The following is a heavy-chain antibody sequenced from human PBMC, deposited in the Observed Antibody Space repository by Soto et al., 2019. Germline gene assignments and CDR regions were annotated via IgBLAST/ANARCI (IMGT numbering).Heavy chain of an antibody. Sequence: PGGSLRLSCAASGFTFSSYSMNWVRQAPGKGLEWVSSISSSSSYIYYAGSVKGRFTISRDNAKNSLYLQMDSLRAEDTAVYYCARSWRDYWGQGTLVTVSS. CDR2: ISSSSSYI. CDR1: GFTFSSYS. D-gene: IGHD6-13*01. J-gene: IGHJ4*02. CDR3: ARSWRDY. V-gene: IGHV3-21*01.